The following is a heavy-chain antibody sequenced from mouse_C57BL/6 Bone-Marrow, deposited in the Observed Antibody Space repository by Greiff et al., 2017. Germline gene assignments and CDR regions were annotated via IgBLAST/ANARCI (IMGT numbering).Heavy chain of an antibody. D-gene: IGHD4-1*01. J-gene: IGHJ3*01. Sequence: EVKVVESGGDLVKPGGSLKLSCAASGFTFSSYGMSWVRQTPDKRLEWVATISSGGSYTYYPDSVKGRFNISRDNAKNTLYLQMSSLKSEDTAMYYWAREGTGKAYWGQGTLVTVSA. CDR1: GFTFSSYG. V-gene: IGHV5-6*01. CDR2: ISSGGSYT. CDR3: AREGTGKAY.